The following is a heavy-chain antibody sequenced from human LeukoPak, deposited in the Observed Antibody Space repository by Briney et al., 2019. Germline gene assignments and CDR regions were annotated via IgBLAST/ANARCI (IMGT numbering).Heavy chain of an antibody. V-gene: IGHV4-4*07. CDR2: IYTSGST. CDR1: GGSISSYY. CDR3: ARVPYCTNGVCSNWFDP. J-gene: IGHJ5*02. Sequence: SETLSLTCTVSGGSISSYYWSWIRQPAGKGLEWIGRIYTSGSTNYNPSLKSRVTISVDTSKNQFSLKLSSVTAADTAVYYCARVPYCTNGVCSNWFDPWGQGTLVTVSS. D-gene: IGHD2-8*01.